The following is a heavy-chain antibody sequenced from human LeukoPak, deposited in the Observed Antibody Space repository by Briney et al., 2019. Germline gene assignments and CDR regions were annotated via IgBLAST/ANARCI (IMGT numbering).Heavy chain of an antibody. CDR2: ISASGGST. Sequence: TGGSLRLSCAASGVTFSSYAMSWVRQAPGKGLEWVSAISASGGSTSYAASVKGRYTISRDNSKNTLYLQMNSLRAEDTAVYYCAKAAREDYSVTTFIDYWGQGTLVTVSS. CDR3: AKAAREDYSVTTFIDY. D-gene: IGHD4-17*01. CDR1: GVTFSSYA. V-gene: IGHV3-23*01. J-gene: IGHJ4*02.